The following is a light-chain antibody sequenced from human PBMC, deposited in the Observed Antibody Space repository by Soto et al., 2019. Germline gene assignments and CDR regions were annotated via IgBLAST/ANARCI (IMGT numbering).Light chain of an antibody. CDR2: DVG. CDR3: CSYAGNPFV. V-gene: IGLV2-11*01. J-gene: IGLJ7*01. CDR1: SSDVGGYNY. Sequence: QSALTQPRSVSGSPGQSVTISCIGSSSDVGGYNYVSWYQQHPGKAPKLIIYDVGKRPSGVPDRFSGSKSGNTASLTISGLQAEDEADYYCCSYAGNPFVFGTGTQLTVL.